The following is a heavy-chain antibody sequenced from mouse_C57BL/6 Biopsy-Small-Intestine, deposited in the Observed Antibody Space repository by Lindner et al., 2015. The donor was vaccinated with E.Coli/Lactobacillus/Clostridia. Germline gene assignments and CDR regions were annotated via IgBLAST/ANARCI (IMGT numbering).Heavy chain of an antibody. Sequence: VQLQESGAELMKPGASVKLSCKATGYTFTGYWIEWVKQRPGHGLEWIGEILPGSGSTKCNEKFKGKATFTADTSSNTAYMQLSSLTTEDSAIYYCARLLNHYYAMDYWGSRNLSHRLL. CDR2: ILPGSGST. CDR1: GYTFTGYW. J-gene: IGHJ4*01. CDR3: ARLLNHYYAMDY. V-gene: IGHV1-9*01. D-gene: IGHD2-10*01.